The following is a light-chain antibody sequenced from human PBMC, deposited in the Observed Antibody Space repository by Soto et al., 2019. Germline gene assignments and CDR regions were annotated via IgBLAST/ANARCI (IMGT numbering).Light chain of an antibody. CDR2: QDS. V-gene: IGLV3-1*01. CDR1: KLGDKY. Sequence: SYELSQPPSVSVSPGQTASITCSGDKLGDKYAYWYEQKPGQSPLLVIYQDSKRPSGIPERFSGSNSGNTATLTISGTQAMDEADYYCQAWDSSTGVFGGGTKLTVL. J-gene: IGLJ2*01. CDR3: QAWDSSTGV.